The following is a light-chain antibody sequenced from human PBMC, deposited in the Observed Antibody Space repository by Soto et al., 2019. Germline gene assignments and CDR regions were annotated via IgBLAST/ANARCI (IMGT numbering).Light chain of an antibody. V-gene: IGLV1-44*01. CDR3: AAWDDSLNAVG. CDR2: SNN. J-gene: IGLJ2*01. Sequence: QSVLTQPPSASGTPGQRVTISCSGSSSNIGSNTVNWYQQLPGTAPKLLIYSNNQRPLGVSDRFSGSKSGTSASLAISGLQSEDEADYYCAAWDDSLNAVGFGGGTKVTVL. CDR1: SSNIGSNT.